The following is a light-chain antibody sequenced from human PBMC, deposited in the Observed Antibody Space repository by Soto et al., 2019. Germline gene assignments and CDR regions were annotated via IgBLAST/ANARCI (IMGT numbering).Light chain of an antibody. V-gene: IGLV2-14*01. CDR3: SSFTSSTTYV. CDR2: NVN. CDR1: SSDVGSYNH. J-gene: IGLJ1*01. Sequence: QSVLTQSASVSRSPGQSITISCTGTSSDVGSYNHVSWYQQHPGEVPKLIIFNVNDRPSGVSNRFSGSKSGNTASLTISGLQAEDEADYYCSSFTSSTTYVFGTGTRSPS.